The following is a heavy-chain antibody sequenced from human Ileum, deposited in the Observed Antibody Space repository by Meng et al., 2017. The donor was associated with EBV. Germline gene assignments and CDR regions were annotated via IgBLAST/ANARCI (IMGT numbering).Heavy chain of an antibody. V-gene: IGHV4-4*02. Sequence: QVQLEGAGPGPWKPSGTLSLTCTVSGDSISSDIWWSWVRQPPGKGLEWIGEVYHRGDTNYNPSLKSRVDISVDKSKNQFYLSLFSVTAADTAVYYCGRDQGRELINHWGQGTLVTVSS. CDR1: GDSISSDIW. J-gene: IGHJ4*02. CDR3: GRDQGRELINH. D-gene: IGHD1-7*01. CDR2: VYHRGDT.